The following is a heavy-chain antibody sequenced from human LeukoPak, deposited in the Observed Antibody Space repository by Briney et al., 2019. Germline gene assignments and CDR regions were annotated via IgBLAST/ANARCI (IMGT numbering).Heavy chain of an antibody. CDR3: AREWYYDSHRGAFDI. J-gene: IGHJ3*02. Sequence: ASVKVSCKASGYTVASYGISWVRQAPGQGPEWVGWIGAYNGNTKYTQTLQGRVTMTTDISTSTAYLELRNLRSDDTAVYYCAREWYYDSHRGAFDIWGQGTMVTVSS. CDR2: IGAYNGNT. D-gene: IGHD2/OR15-2a*01. CDR1: GYTVASYG. V-gene: IGHV1-18*01.